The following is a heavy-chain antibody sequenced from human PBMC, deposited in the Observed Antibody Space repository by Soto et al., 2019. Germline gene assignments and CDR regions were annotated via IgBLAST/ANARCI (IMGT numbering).Heavy chain of an antibody. CDR1: GGTFSSYS. J-gene: IGHJ4*02. D-gene: IGHD1-26*01. V-gene: IGHV1-69*13. CDR3: ARDGGRHSGGIDY. CDR2: IIPIFGTA. Sequence: SVKVYFKASGGTFSSYSINLVRQAPGQGLEWMGEIIPIFGTANYAQKFQGRVTITAYESTSTAYMELSSLRSEDTAVYYCARDGGRHSGGIDYWGQGTLVTVSS.